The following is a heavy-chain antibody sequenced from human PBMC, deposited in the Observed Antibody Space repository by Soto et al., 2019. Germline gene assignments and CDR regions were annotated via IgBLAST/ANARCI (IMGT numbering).Heavy chain of an antibody. D-gene: IGHD2-8*01. CDR3: ARGHIVLMVYALNHGMDA. V-gene: IGHV1-46*01. CDR1: GYTFTSYY. J-gene: IGHJ6*02. CDR2: INPSGGST. Sequence: GASVKVSCKASGYTFTSYYMHWVRQAPGQGLEWMGIINPSGGSTSYAQKFQGRVTMTRDTSTSTVYMELSSLRSEDTAVYYCARGHIVLMVYALNHGMDAWGQGTTVTVSS.